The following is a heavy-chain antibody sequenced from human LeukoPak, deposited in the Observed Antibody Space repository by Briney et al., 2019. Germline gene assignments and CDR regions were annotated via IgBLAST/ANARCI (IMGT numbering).Heavy chain of an antibody. CDR3: TTGIAAAGRNRVDY. Sequence: PGGSLRLSCAASGFTFSHAWMSWVRQAPGKGLELVAHIKNKPDGGTSDYTAPVKGRFTISRDDSKNTLYLQMNSLKTEDTAVYYCTTGIAAAGRNRVDYWGQGTLVTVSS. V-gene: IGHV3-15*01. CDR1: GFTFSHAW. D-gene: IGHD6-13*01. J-gene: IGHJ4*02. CDR2: IKNKPDGGTS.